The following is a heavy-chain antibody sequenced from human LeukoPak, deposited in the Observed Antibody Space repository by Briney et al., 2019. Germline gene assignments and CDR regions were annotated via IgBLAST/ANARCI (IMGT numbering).Heavy chain of an antibody. D-gene: IGHD3-22*01. J-gene: IGHJ4*02. CDR3: ARSSSLLLQGYYFDY. V-gene: IGHV4-61*02. Sequence: SETLSLSCTVSGGSISSGSYYWSWIRQPAGKGLEWIGRIYTSGSTNYSPSLKSRVTISVDTSKNQFSLKLSSVTAADTAVYYCARSSSLLLQGYYFDYWGQGTLVTVSS. CDR1: GGSISSGSYY. CDR2: IYTSGST.